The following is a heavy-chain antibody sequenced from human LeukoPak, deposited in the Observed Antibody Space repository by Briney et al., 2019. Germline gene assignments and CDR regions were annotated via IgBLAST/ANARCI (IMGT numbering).Heavy chain of an antibody. J-gene: IGHJ4*02. CDR2: INPNSGGT. CDR3: ARDRRVQGVIGY. Sequence: GASVRVSCKASGYTFTGYYMHWVRQAPGQGLEWMGWINPNSGGTNYAQKLQGRVTMTRDTSISTAYMELSRLRSDDTAVYYCARDRRVQGVIGYWGQGTLVTVSS. D-gene: IGHD3-10*01. V-gene: IGHV1-2*02. CDR1: GYTFTGYY.